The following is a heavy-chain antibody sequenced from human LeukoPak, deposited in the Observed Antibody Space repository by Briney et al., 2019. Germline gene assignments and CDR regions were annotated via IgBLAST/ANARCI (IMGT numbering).Heavy chain of an antibody. J-gene: IGHJ4*02. CDR1: GYTFTGYY. CDR2: INCNNGDT. D-gene: IGHD3-10*01. V-gene: IGHV1-2*02. Sequence: ASVKVSCKTSGYTFTGYYMHWMRQAPGQGLEWMGWINCNNGDTIYAQKFEGRVPVTRDTSISTAYMELSRLEYDDTAVYYCARNGEIWGQGTLVTVSS. CDR3: ARNGEI.